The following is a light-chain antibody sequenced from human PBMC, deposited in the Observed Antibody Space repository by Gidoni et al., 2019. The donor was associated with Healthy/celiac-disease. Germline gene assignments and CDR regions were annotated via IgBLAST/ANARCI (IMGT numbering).Light chain of an antibody. J-gene: IGKJ5*01. CDR1: QSISSW. V-gene: IGKV1-5*03. Sequence: DIQMTQSPSPLSASVGDRVTITCRASQSISSWLSWYQQKPGKAPKLLIYKASSLESGVPSRFSGSGSGTEFTLTISSLQPDDFATYYCQQYNSYPRITFGQGTRLEIK. CDR2: KAS. CDR3: QQYNSYPRIT.